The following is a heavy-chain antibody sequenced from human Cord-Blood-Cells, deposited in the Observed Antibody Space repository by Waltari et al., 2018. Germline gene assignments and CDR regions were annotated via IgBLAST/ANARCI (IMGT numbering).Heavy chain of an antibody. V-gene: IGHV2-26*01. J-gene: IGHJ6*02. Sequence: QVTLKESGPVLVKPTETPTLTCTVPGFSLSNARMGVSWIRQPPGKALEWLAHIFSNDEKSSSTSRKSRLTISKDTSKSQVVLTMTNMDPVDTATYYCARTENDYGDPPSPYGMDVWGQGTTVTVSS. CDR1: GFSLSNARMG. D-gene: IGHD4-17*01. CDR2: IFSNDEK. CDR3: ARTENDYGDPPSPYGMDV.